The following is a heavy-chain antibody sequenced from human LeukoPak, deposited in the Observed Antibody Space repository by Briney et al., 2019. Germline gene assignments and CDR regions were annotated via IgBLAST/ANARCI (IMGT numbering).Heavy chain of an antibody. D-gene: IGHD6-19*01. CDR1: GFTVSSNY. V-gene: IGHV3-66*01. Sequence: TGGSLRLSCAASGFTVSSNYMSWVRQAPGKGLEWVSVIYSGGSTYYADSVKGRFTISRDNSKNTPYLQMNSLRAEDTAVYYCAGAPSSGWPDFDYWGREPWSPSPQ. CDR3: AGAPSSGWPDFDY. CDR2: IYSGGST. J-gene: IGHJ4*02.